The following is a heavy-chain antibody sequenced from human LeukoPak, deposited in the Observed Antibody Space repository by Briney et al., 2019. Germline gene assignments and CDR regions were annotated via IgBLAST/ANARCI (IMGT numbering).Heavy chain of an antibody. CDR1: GGSFSGYY. CDR2: IYYSGST. Sequence: SETLSLTCAVYGGSFSGYYWSWIRQPPGKGLEWIGYIYYSGSTYYNPSLKSRVTISVDTSKNQFSLKLSSVTAADTAVYYCARDIGITFDPWGQGTLVTVSS. CDR3: ARDIGITFDP. V-gene: IGHV4-59*12. D-gene: IGHD3-10*01. J-gene: IGHJ5*02.